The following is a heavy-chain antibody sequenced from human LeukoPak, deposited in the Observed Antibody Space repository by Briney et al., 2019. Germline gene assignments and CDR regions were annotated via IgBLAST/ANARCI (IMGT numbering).Heavy chain of an antibody. CDR1: GFTFSSYW. J-gene: IGHJ4*02. V-gene: IGHV3-7*01. Sequence: PGGSLRLSCAASGFTFSSYWMSWARQAPWKGLEWVANIKQDGSEKYYVDSVKGRFTISRDNAKNSLYLQMNSLRAGDTAVYYCARGGCNGGTCYADYWGQGTLVTVSS. D-gene: IGHD2-15*01. CDR2: IKQDGSEK. CDR3: ARGGCNGGTCYADY.